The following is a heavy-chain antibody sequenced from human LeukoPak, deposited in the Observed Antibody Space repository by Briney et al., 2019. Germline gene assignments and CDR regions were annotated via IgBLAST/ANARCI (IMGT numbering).Heavy chain of an antibody. CDR3: ARGSDETVTISGWFDP. Sequence: PGGSLRLSCAASGFTFSSYWMHWVRQAPGKGLVRVSRINSDGISTSYADSVKGRFTISRDNAKTTLYLQMNSLRVEDTAVYYCARGSDETVTISGWFDPWGQGTLVTVSS. D-gene: IGHD4-17*01. J-gene: IGHJ5*02. CDR1: GFTFSSYW. V-gene: IGHV3-74*01. CDR2: INSDGIST.